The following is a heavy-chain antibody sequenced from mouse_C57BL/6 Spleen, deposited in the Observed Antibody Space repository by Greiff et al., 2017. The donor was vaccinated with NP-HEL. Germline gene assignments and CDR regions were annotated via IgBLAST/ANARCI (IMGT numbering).Heavy chain of an antibody. CDR2: INPSSGYT. CDR3: AREITTVVAPV. CDR1: GYTFTSYW. Sequence: QXQLQQSGAELAKPGASVKLSCKASGYTFTSYWMHWVKQRPGQGLEWIGYINPSSGYTKYNQKFKDKATLTADKSSSTAYMQLSSLTYEDSAVYYCAREITTVVAPVWGQGTTLTVSS. J-gene: IGHJ2*01. V-gene: IGHV1-7*01. D-gene: IGHD1-1*01.